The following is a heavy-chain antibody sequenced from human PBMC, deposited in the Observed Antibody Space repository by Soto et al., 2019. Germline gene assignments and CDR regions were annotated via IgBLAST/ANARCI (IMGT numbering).Heavy chain of an antibody. V-gene: IGHV4-31*03. Sequence: QVPLQESGPGLVKPSQTLSLTCTVSGGSISSGGDYWSWIRQHPGKGLEWIGYIYYSGSTYYNPSLKSRVTLSVDTSKTHFSLKLSSVTAADTAGYYCARATPYYYYGMDVWGQGTTVTVSS. CDR2: IYYSGST. CDR3: ARATPYYYYGMDV. J-gene: IGHJ6*02. D-gene: IGHD2-15*01. CDR1: GGSISSGGDY.